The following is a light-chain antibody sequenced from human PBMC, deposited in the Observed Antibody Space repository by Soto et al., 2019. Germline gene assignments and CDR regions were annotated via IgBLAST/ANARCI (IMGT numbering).Light chain of an antibody. CDR1: QSVLTY. J-gene: IGKJ5*01. CDR3: QQRSNLVS. V-gene: IGKV3-11*01. Sequence: EIVLTQSPATPSFSPGETATLSCRASQSVLTYLGWYQQKPGQAPRLLICDASTRASGVPARFSGSGSGTDFTLTISSLEPEDFAVYYCQQRSNLVSFGPGTRLE. CDR2: DAS.